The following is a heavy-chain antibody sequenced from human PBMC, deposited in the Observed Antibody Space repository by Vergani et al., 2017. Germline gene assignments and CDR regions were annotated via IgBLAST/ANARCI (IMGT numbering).Heavy chain of an antibody. CDR1: GYTFTDYF. CDR3: ARVGTSSIRDYFDY. Sequence: QVQLVQSGAEVKKPGASVKVSCKASGYTFTDYFMHWVRQAPGQGLEWMGWINPNSGGTNYAQKFQGRVTMTRDTSISTAYMELSNLRSDDTAAYYCARVGTSSIRDYFDYWGQGTLVTVSS. CDR2: INPNSGGT. J-gene: IGHJ4*02. V-gene: IGHV1-2*02. D-gene: IGHD2-2*01.